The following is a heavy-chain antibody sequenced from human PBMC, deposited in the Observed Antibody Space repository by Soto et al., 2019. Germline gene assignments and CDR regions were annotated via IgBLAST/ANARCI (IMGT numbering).Heavy chain of an antibody. CDR3: ARNWVRQPYYFDY. D-gene: IGHD7-27*01. J-gene: IGHJ4*02. CDR1: GGTFSSYA. Sequence: SVKVSCKASGGTFSSYAISWVRQAPGQGLEWMGGIIPIFGTANYAQKFQGRVTITADESTSTAYMELSSLRSEDTAVYYCARNWVRQPYYFDYWGQGTLVTVSS. V-gene: IGHV1-69*13. CDR2: IIPIFGTA.